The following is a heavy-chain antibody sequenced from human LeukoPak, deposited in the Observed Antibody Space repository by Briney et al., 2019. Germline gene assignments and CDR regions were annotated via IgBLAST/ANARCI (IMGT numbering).Heavy chain of an antibody. Sequence: GASVKVSCKASGYTFTSYGISWVRQAPGQGLEWMGWISAYNGNTNYAQKLQGRVTMTTDTSTSTAYMELRSLRSDDTAVYYCAREQLYCSGGSCYSVSDYWGQGTLVTVPS. J-gene: IGHJ4*02. CDR3: AREQLYCSGGSCYSVSDY. D-gene: IGHD2-15*01. V-gene: IGHV1-18*01. CDR1: GYTFTSYG. CDR2: ISAYNGNT.